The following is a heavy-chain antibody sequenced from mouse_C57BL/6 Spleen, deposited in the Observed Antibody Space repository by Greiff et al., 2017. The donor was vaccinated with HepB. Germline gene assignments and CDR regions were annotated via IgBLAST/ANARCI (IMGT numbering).Heavy chain of an antibody. D-gene: IGHD1-1*01. J-gene: IGHJ1*03. CDR1: GYTFTSYN. CDR3: ARSDGSSSHWYFDV. V-gene: IGHV1-12*01. CDR2: IYPGNGDT. Sequence: LQQSGAELVRPGASVKMSCKASGYTFTSYNMHWVKQTPRQGLEWIGAIYPGNGDTSYNQKFKGKATLTVDKSSSTAYMQLSSLPSEDSAVYFCARSDGSSSHWYFDVWGTGTTVTVSS.